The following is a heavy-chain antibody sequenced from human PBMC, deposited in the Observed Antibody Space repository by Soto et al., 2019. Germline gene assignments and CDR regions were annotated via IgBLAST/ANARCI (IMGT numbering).Heavy chain of an antibody. V-gene: IGHV3-30*18. D-gene: IGHD2-15*01. Sequence: GGSLRLSCAASGFTFSSYGMHWVRQAPGKGLEWVAVISYDGSNKYYADSVKGRFTISRDNSKNTLYLQMNSLRAEDTAVYYCAKDERYCSGGSCFEDYYYYGMDVWGQGTTVTVSS. CDR3: AKDERYCSGGSCFEDYYYYGMDV. J-gene: IGHJ6*02. CDR1: GFTFSSYG. CDR2: ISYDGSNK.